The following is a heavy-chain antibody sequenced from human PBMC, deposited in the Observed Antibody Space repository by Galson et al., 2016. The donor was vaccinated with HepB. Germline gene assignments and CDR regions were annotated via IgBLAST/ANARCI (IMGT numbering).Heavy chain of an antibody. CDR2: IGGSGGGT. J-gene: IGHJ6*02. D-gene: IGHD3-22*01. CDR3: ASRAGDYYDNSGYYYYYNYGMDV. CDR1: GFTFSNYA. V-gene: IGHV3-23*01. Sequence: SLRLSCAVSGFTFSNYAMSWVRQAPGKGLEWVSSIGGSGGGTYYADSVKGRFTISRDNFRDTLYLHMNSLRAEDTAVYYCASRAGDYYDNSGYYYYYNYGMDVWGQGTTVTVSS.